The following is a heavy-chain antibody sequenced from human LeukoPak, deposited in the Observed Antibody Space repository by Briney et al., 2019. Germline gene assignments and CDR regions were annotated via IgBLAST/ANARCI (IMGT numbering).Heavy chain of an antibody. CDR2: IYSDNT. Sequence: GSLRLSCTVSGFTVSSNSMSWVRQAPGKGLEWVSFIYSDNTHYSDSVKGRFTISRDNSKNTAYLQMNSLKTEDTAVYYCTRPDYGDYFPDYWGQGTLVTVSS. D-gene: IGHD4-17*01. J-gene: IGHJ4*02. CDR1: GFTVSSNS. CDR3: TRPDYGDYFPDY. V-gene: IGHV3-53*01.